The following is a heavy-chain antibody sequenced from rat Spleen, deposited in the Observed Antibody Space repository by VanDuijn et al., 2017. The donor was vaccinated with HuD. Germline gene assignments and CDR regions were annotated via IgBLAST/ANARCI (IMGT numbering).Heavy chain of an antibody. CDR1: GFTFSTAW. CDR2: IKAKSNNYAT. D-gene: IGHD2-1*01. V-gene: IGHV6-6*01. J-gene: IGHJ2*01. CDR3: AWNLPY. Sequence: EVQVLESGGGLVQPGNSLKLSCVTSGFTFSTAWMYWYRQFPEKRLEWVARIKAKSNNYATDYTESVKGRFSISRDDSKSSIYLQMNTLKEEDTAIYSCAWNLPYWGQGVMVTVSS.